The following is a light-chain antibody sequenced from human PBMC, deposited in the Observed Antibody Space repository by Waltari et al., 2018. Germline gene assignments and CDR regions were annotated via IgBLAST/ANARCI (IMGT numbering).Light chain of an antibody. CDR3: SSYTGSNYLV. Sequence: QSALPHPPSASGSPGQSLTIPSTGTSSDRGGFNTVSWYQQYPGQAPKLVIYEVTKRPLGVSGRFSGSKSGDTASLTVSWLQAEDEATYFCSSYTGSNYLVFGGGTQLTVL. CDR1: SSDRGGFNT. CDR2: EVT. J-gene: IGLJ2*01. V-gene: IGLV2-8*01.